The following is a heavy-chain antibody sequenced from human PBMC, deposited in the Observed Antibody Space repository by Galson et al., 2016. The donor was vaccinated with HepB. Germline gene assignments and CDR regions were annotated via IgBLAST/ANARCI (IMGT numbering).Heavy chain of an antibody. CDR2: IFSGDAT. J-gene: IGHJ3*02. V-gene: IGHV3-53*01. Sequence: SLRLSCAASGFSVSGKYMSWARQAPGKGLEWVSAIFSGDATYYRDSVKGRFTISRDTSKNTLYLQMNHLRAEDTAIYYCEGYSDPFDIWGQGTMVTVSS. CDR3: EGYSDPFDI. D-gene: IGHD3-22*01. CDR1: GFSVSGKY.